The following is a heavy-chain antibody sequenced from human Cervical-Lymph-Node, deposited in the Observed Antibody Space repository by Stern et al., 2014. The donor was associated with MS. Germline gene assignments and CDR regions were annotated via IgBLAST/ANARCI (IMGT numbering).Heavy chain of an antibody. CDR2: ISSSSSTI. J-gene: IGHJ3*02. V-gene: IGHV3-48*02. Sequence: EVQLVESGGGLVKPGGSLRLSCAASGFTFSSYSMNWVRQAPGKGLEWVSYISSSSSTIYYADSVKGRFTISRDNAKNSLYLQMNSLRDEDTAVYYCASGGDYYDSSGYPLIAFDIWGQGTMVTVSS. CDR3: ASGGDYYDSSGYPLIAFDI. D-gene: IGHD3-22*01. CDR1: GFTFSSYS.